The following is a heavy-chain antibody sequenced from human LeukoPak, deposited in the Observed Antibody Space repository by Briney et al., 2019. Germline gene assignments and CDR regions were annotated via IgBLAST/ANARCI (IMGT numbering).Heavy chain of an antibody. D-gene: IGHD2-15*01. V-gene: IGHV5-51*01. CDR3: ARRWGYCSDGSCYSGAYFDY. CDR2: IFPGDSDT. CDR1: GYSFASYW. J-gene: IGHJ4*02. Sequence: GESLKISCKGSGYSFASYWIVWVRQMPGKGLEWMGIIFPGDSDTRYSPSFQGQVTISADKSLSTAFLQWSSLEASDTATYYCARRWGYCSDGSCYSGAYFDYWGQGTLVTVSS.